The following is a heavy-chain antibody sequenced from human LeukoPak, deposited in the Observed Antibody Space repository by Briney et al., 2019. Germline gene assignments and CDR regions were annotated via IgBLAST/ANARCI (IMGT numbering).Heavy chain of an antibody. CDR1: GFTVSSNY. J-gene: IGHJ4*02. CDR3: AKEVVATIPPL. V-gene: IGHV3-53*01. D-gene: IGHD5-12*01. Sequence: PGGSLRLSCAASGFTVSSNYMTWVRQAPGKGLEWVSGIDTKGSRTYYADSVKGRFTISRDNSKNTLFLQMNSLRAEDTAVYYCAKEVVATIPPLWGQGALVTVSS. CDR2: IDTKGSRT.